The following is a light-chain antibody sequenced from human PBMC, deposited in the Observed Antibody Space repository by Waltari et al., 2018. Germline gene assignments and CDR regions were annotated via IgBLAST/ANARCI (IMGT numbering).Light chain of an antibody. CDR1: QSVGRS. J-gene: IGKJ2*01. Sequence: EIELTQSPGTLSLSPGERATLACRASQSVGRSLAWYQQKPGQAPRLLIYGASRRATGIPDRFSGSGSGTEFTLTISRLESEDFAVYYCQHYERLPATFGQGTKVEI. CDR2: GAS. CDR3: QHYERLPAT. V-gene: IGKV3-20*01.